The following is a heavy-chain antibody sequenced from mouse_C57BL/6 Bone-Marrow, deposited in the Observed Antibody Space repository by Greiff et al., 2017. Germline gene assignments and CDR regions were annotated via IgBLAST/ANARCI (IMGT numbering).Heavy chain of an antibody. CDR3: ARASYGNYVNGY. J-gene: IGHJ2*01. D-gene: IGHD2-1*01. CDR1: GYTFTSYW. Sequence: QVQLKPPGTELVKPGASVKLSCKASGYTFTSYWMHWVKQRPGQGLEWIGNINPSNGGTNYNEKFKSKATLTVDKSSSTAYMQLSSLTSEDSAVYYCARASYGNYVNGYWGQGTTLTVSS. V-gene: IGHV1-53*01. CDR2: INPSNGGT.